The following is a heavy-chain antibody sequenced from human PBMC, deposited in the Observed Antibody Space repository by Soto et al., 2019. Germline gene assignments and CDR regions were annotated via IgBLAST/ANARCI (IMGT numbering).Heavy chain of an antibody. D-gene: IGHD5-18*01. Sequence: GVLRFSCAASGFTFSSYWMHWVRQAPGKGLVWVSRINSDGSSTSYADSVKGRFTISRDNAKNTLYLQMNSLRAEDTAVYYCARDRGGYSYGYTYYFDYWGQGTLVTVSS. J-gene: IGHJ4*02. CDR1: GFTFSSYW. CDR2: INSDGSST. V-gene: IGHV3-74*01. CDR3: ARDRGGYSYGYTYYFDY.